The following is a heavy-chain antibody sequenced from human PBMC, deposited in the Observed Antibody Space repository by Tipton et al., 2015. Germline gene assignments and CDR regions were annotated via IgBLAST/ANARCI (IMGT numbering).Heavy chain of an antibody. Sequence: QLLQSGAEVKKPGESLKISCKASGYSFSNFWIAWVRQMPGKGLEWMGIIYPGDSETRYIPSFQGQVTISADKSISTAYLQWSSLKASDTAMYYCARLSYGGTIVFDYWGQGTLVTVSS. CDR3: ARLSYGGTIVFDY. J-gene: IGHJ4*02. D-gene: IGHD4-23*01. CDR2: IYPGDSET. V-gene: IGHV5-51*01. CDR1: GYSFSNFW.